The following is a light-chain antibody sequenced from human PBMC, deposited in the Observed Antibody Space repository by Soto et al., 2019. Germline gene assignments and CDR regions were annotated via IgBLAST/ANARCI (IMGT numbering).Light chain of an antibody. J-gene: IGLJ3*02. V-gene: IGLV2-14*01. CDR1: SSDVGAYNY. CDR2: DVS. CDR3: SSYTSSSTLV. Sequence: QSALTQPASVSGSPGQSITISCTGTSSDVGAYNYVSWYQQHPGKAPKLLIYDVSNRPSGVSNRFSGSKSANTASLTISGLQAEDDADYYCSSYTSSSTLVFGGGTKLTVL.